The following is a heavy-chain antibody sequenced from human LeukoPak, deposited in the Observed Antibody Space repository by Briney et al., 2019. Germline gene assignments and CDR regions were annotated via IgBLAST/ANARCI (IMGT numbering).Heavy chain of an antibody. J-gene: IGHJ5*02. D-gene: IGHD1-26*01. V-gene: IGHV3-23*01. CDR1: GFTFRTSV. CDR3: TKSLYGGSVYQGEDL. CDR2: FSPSGGLT. Sequence: TGGSLRLSCAVSGFTFRTSVMNWVRQAPGKGLEWVSNFSPSGGLTYYADSVKGRYTISRDNSKNTLYLQMNSLRVEDTAIYYCTKSLYGGSVYQGEDLWGQGTLVTVSS.